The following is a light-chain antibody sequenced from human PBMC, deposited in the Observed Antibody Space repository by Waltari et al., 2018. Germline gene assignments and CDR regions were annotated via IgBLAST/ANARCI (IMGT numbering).Light chain of an antibody. CDR3: QQYYSSPIT. Sequence: DIQMTQSPSTLSASVGGRVTITCRASQSISGWLAWYQQKPGKAPKLLISYASNLESGVPSRFSGGGSGTDFPLTISSLQAEDVAVYYCQQYYSSPITFGQGTRLEIK. J-gene: IGKJ5*01. CDR2: YAS. CDR1: QSISGW. V-gene: IGKV1-5*01.